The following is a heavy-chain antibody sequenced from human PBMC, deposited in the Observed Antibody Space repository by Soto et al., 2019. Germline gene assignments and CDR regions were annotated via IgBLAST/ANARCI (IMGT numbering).Heavy chain of an antibody. Sequence: ASVKVSCKASGYTFTGYYMHWVRQAPGQGLKWMGWINPNSGGTNYAQKFQGWVTMTRDTSISTAYMELSRLRSDDTAVYYCVRGSDIVVVVAASGSAFDIWGQGTMVTVSS. J-gene: IGHJ3*02. CDR1: GYTFTGYY. V-gene: IGHV1-2*04. CDR3: VRGSDIVVVVAASGSAFDI. D-gene: IGHD2-15*01. CDR2: INPNSGGT.